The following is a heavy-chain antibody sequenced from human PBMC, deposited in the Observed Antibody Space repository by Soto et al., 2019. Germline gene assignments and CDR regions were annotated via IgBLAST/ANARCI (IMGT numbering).Heavy chain of an antibody. CDR1: GDSLRGQS. CDR2: IYHSGST. CDR3: ARSVARYYYGMDV. V-gene: IGHV4-34*01. D-gene: IGHD2-15*01. Sequence: SETLSLTCAVVGDSLRGQSWNWVRQPPGKGLEWIGEIYHSGSTNYNPSLKSRVTISVDKSKNQFSLKLSSVTAADTAVYYCARSVARYYYGMDVWGQGTTVTVSS. J-gene: IGHJ6*02.